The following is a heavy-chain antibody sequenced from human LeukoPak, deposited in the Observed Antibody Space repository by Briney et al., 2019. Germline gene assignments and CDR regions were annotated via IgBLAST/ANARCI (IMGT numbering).Heavy chain of an antibody. J-gene: IGHJ4*02. V-gene: IGHV4-39*07. Sequence: SETLSLTCTVSGGSISSGTYYWTWIRQPAGEGLEWIGSIYYSGSTYYNPSLKSRVTISVDTSKNQFSLKLSSVTAADTAVYYCARDRTLFDYWGQGTLVTVSS. CDR3: ARDRTLFDY. CDR1: GGSISSGTYY. CDR2: IYYSGST.